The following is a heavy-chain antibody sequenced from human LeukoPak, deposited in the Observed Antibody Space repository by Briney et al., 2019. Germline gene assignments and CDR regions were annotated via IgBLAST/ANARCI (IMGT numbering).Heavy chain of an antibody. J-gene: IGHJ4*02. CDR2: ISVSGGRT. V-gene: IGHV3-23*01. CDR3: AKGSAAAGTGEGY. CDR1: GFTFSSFA. Sequence: GGSLRLSCAASGFTFSSFAMSWVRQAPAKGLEWVSYISVSGGRTYYADSVKGRFTISRDNSKNTLYLQMNSLRAEDTAVYYCAKGSAAAGTGEGYWGQGTLVTVSS. D-gene: IGHD6-13*01.